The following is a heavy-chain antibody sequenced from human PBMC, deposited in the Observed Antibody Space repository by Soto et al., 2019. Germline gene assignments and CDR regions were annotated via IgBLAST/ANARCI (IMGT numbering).Heavy chain of an antibody. CDR2: INHNGSN. CDR3: QTEYGIRDVLSVSAFLLSRSSDL. D-gene: IGHD3-10*02. J-gene: IGHJ2*01. Sequence: NGLEGIGEINHNGSNNYNPCLTSRVTISVDTSKNQFSLKLSSVTAADTAVYYCQTEYGIRDVLSVSAFLLSRSSDL. V-gene: IGHV4-34*01.